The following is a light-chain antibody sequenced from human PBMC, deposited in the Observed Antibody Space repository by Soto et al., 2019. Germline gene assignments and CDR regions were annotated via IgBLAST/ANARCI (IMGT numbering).Light chain of an antibody. CDR1: QTISRN. Sequence: DIQMTQSPSTLSASFGDRVTIPCRASQTISRNLNCYQQKPGKAPKLLIYAASSLQSGVPSRFSGSGSGTDFTLAISSLQPEDFATYYCQQSDSIPITFGQGTKVDIK. J-gene: IGKJ1*01. V-gene: IGKV1-39*01. CDR3: QQSDSIPIT. CDR2: AAS.